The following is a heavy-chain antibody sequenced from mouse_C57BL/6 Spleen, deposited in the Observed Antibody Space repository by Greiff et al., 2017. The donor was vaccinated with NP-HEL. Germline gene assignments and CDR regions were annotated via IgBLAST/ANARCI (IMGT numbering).Heavy chain of an antibody. V-gene: IGHV6-6*01. J-gene: IGHJ3*01. CDR1: GFTFSDAW. CDR2: IRNKANNHAT. D-gene: IGHD2-1*01. CDR3: TRAHYYGNTWFAY. Sequence: EVKLQESGGGLVQPGGSMKLSCAASGFTFSDAWMDWVRQSPEKGLEWVAEIRNKANNHATYYAESVKGRFTISRDDSKSSVYLQMNSLRAEDTGIYYCTRAHYYGNTWFAYWGQGTLVTVSA.